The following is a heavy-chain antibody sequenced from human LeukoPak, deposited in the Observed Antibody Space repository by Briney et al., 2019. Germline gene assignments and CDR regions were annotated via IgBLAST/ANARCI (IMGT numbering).Heavy chain of an antibody. Sequence: SETLSLTCAVYGGSFSGYYWSWIRQPPGKGLEWIGEINHSGSTNYNPSLKSRVTISVDTSKNQFSLKLSSVTAADTAVYYRASAGDQGSDWYFDLWGRGTLVTVSS. CDR3: ASAGDQGSDWYFDL. CDR1: GGSFSGYY. J-gene: IGHJ2*01. D-gene: IGHD7-27*01. V-gene: IGHV4-34*01. CDR2: INHSGST.